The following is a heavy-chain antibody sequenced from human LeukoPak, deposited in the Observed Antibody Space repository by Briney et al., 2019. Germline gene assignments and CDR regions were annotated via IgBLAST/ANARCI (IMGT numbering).Heavy chain of an antibody. CDR2: ISSSGSTI. CDR3: ASDAESCSGGSCYRGNFDY. Sequence: GGSLRLSCAASGFTFSSYEMNWVRQAPGKGLEWVSYISSSGSTIYYADSVKGRFTISRDNAKNSLYLQMNSLRAEDTAVYYCASDAESCSGGSCYRGNFDYWGQGTLVTVSS. J-gene: IGHJ4*02. V-gene: IGHV3-48*03. CDR1: GFTFSSYE. D-gene: IGHD2-15*01.